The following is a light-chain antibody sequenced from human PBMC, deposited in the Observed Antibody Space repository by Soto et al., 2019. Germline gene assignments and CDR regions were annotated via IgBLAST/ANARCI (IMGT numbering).Light chain of an antibody. J-gene: IGKJ2*01. V-gene: IGKV2-30*02. CDR1: QSLVHGDGNTY. CDR2: KVC. Sequence: DVVITQSPLSLPVTLGQPASISCRSSQSLVHGDGNTYLNWFHQRPGQSPRRLIYKVCNRDSGVPDRFSGSGSGTDFALKFSRVDVEDVGIYYFTQGTHWPYTFGQGTKLEI. CDR3: TQGTHWPYT.